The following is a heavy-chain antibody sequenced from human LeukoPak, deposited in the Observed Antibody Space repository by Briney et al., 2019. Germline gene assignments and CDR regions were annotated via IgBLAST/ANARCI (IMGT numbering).Heavy chain of an antibody. CDR1: GGSISSYY. Sequence: SETLSLTCTVSGGSISSYYWSWIRQPPGKGLEWIGYIYYSGSTNYNPSLKSRVTISVDTSKNQFSLKPSSVTAADTAVYYCARVHYDFWSGYFAWFDPWGQGTLVTVSS. D-gene: IGHD3-3*01. V-gene: IGHV4-59*01. CDR2: IYYSGST. J-gene: IGHJ5*02. CDR3: ARVHYDFWSGYFAWFDP.